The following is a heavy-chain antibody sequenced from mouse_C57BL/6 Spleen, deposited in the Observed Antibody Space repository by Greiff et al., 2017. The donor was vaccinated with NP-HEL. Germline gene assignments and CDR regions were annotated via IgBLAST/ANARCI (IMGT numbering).Heavy chain of an antibody. CDR3: VGLRRGDYAMDY. CDR2: IYPRSGNT. D-gene: IGHD2-2*01. CDR1: GYTFTSYG. V-gene: IGHV1-81*01. J-gene: IGHJ4*01. Sequence: VKLQQSGAELARPGASVKLSCKASGYTFTSYGISWVKQRTGQGLEWIGEIYPRSGNTYYNEKFKGKATLTADKSSSTAYMELRSLTSEDSAVYFCVGLRRGDYAMDYWGQGTSVTVSS.